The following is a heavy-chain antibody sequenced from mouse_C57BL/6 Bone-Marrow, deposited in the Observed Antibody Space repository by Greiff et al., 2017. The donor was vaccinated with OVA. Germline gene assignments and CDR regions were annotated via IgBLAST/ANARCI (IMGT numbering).Heavy chain of an antibody. CDR3: ARSDGYYLDY. D-gene: IGHD2-3*01. J-gene: IGHJ2*01. Sequence: EVNLVESEGGLVQPGSSMKLSCTASGFTFSDYYMAWVRQVPEKGLEWVANINYDGSSTYYLDSLKSRFIISRDNAKNILYLQMSSLKSEDTATYYCARSDGYYLDYWGQGTTLTVSS. CDR2: INYDGSST. CDR1: GFTFSDYY. V-gene: IGHV5-16*01.